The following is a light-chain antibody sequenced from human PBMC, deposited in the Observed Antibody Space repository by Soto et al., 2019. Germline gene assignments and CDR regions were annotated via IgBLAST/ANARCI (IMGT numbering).Light chain of an antibody. Sequence: QSVLTQPPSASGPPGQRVTISCSGSSSNIGSKTVNWYQQLPGTAPKPLIFSNDQRPSGVPDRFSGSKSGTSAFLAISGLQSADEANYYCAAWDDSLYGVVFGGGTKLTVL. V-gene: IGLV1-44*01. CDR1: SSNIGSKT. CDR3: AAWDDSLYGVV. J-gene: IGLJ2*01. CDR2: SND.